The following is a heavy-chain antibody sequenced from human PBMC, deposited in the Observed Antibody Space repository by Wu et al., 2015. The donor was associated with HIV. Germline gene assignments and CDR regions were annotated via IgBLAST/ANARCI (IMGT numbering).Heavy chain of an antibody. D-gene: IGHD2-2*01. CDR3: AKVVAPAVATYYFDY. Sequence: QVQLVQSGAEVKKPGASVKVSCKASGYNFSGYYLHWVRQAPGQGLEWMGWINPNSGATKYAQKFQGRFTMTRDTSISTAYMDLKSLRSDDTAMYYCAKVVAPAVATYYFDYWGQGTLVTVSS. CDR2: INPNSGAT. J-gene: IGHJ4*02. CDR1: GYNFSGYY. V-gene: IGHV1-2*02.